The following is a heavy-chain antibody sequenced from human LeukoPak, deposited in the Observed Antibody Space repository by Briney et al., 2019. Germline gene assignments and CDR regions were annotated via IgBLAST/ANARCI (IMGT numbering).Heavy chain of an antibody. V-gene: IGHV3-66*01. CDR2: IYSGGST. CDR1: GFXVSSNY. CDR3: ARETGVYYFDY. Sequence: GGSLRLSCAASGFXVSSNYMSWVRQAPGKGLEWVSVIYSGGSTYYADSVKGRFTISRDNSKNTLYLQMNSLRAEDTAVYYCARETGVYYFDYWGQGTLVTVSS. D-gene: IGHD1-1*01. J-gene: IGHJ4*02.